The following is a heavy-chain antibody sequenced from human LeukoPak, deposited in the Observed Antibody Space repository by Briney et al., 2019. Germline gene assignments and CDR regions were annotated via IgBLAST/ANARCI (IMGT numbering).Heavy chain of an antibody. CDR3: ARVTGSIDY. CDR2: MNPKSGNT. V-gene: IGHV1-8*01. Sequence: GASVKVSCTASGYTFTSYDINWVRQATGQGLEWMGWMNPKSGNTGYAQKFQGRATMTRDTSISTAYMELSSLRSEDTAVYYCARVTGSIDYWGQGTLVTVSS. J-gene: IGHJ4*02. D-gene: IGHD1-26*01. CDR1: GYTFTSYD.